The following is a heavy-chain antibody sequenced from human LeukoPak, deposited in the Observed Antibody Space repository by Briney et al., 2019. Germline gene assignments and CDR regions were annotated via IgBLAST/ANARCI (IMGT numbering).Heavy chain of an antibody. D-gene: IGHD6-19*01. V-gene: IGHV4-59*01. Sequence: SETLSLTCSVSGGSMSSYLWSWIRQPPGKGLEWIGYVSYSGTTNSNPSLKSRVTIPVDTSRSQFSLKLASVTAADTAVYYCARGYSTGAKRFALYYYMDVWGKGTTVTASS. CDR3: ARGYSTGAKRFALYYYMDV. J-gene: IGHJ6*03. CDR1: GGSMSSYL. CDR2: VSYSGTT.